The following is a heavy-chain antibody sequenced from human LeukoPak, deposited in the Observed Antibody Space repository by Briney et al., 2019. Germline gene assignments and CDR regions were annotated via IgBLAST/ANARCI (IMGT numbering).Heavy chain of an antibody. V-gene: IGHV4-30-4*01. J-gene: IGHJ2*01. Sequence: PSETLSLTCTVSGGSISSGDYYWSWIRQPPGKGLEWIGYIYYSGSTYYNPSLKSQVTISVDTSKNQFSLKLSSVTAADTAVYYCARVVQDWYFDLWGRGTLVTVSS. CDR1: GGSISSGDYY. D-gene: IGHD1-1*01. CDR3: ARVVQDWYFDL. CDR2: IYYSGST.